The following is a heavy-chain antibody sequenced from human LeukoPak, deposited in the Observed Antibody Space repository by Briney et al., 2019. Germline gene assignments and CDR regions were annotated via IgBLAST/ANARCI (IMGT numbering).Heavy chain of an antibody. V-gene: IGHV3-30*18. CDR2: ISYDGSNK. J-gene: IGHJ4*02. Sequence: GSLLLSCAASGFTFSSYGRRGVREAPGKGLEGGAVISYDGSNKYYEASVKGRLTISRDNSKNTLYLQMNSLRAEHTAVYYCAKEVSNVDTAMAYLDYWGQGTLVTVSS. CDR1: GFTFSSYG. D-gene: IGHD5-18*01. CDR3: AKEVSNVDTAMAYLDY.